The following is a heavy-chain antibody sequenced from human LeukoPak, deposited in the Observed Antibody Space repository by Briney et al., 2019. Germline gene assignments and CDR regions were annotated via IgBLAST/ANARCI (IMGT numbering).Heavy chain of an antibody. CDR1: GGSIRNYY. CDR2: IFYTGTT. J-gene: IGHJ4*02. CDR3: AREGGPYRPLDY. Sequence: PSETLSLTCTVSGGSIRNYYWNWIRQPPGKGLEWIGYIFYTGTTSYNPSLKSRVTISVDTSKNQFSLKLSSVTAADTAVYYCAREGGPYRPLDYSGQGTLVTVSS. V-gene: IGHV4-59*01.